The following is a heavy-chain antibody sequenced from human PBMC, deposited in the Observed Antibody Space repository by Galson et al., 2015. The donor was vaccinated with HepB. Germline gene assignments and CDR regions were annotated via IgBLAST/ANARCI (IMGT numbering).Heavy chain of an antibody. V-gene: IGHV1-2*02. CDR1: ANTFTGYH. CDR2: INPNSGDT. D-gene: IGHD4-11*01. J-gene: IGHJ5*02. Sequence: SVKVSCKASANTFTGYHVHWVRQAPGQGLEWMGWINPNSGDTNYGYKFQGRVTMTRDTSISTVYMELRRLRSDDTAVYYCARDGGYSNYWFDPWGLGTLVTVSS. CDR3: ARDGGYSNYWFDP.